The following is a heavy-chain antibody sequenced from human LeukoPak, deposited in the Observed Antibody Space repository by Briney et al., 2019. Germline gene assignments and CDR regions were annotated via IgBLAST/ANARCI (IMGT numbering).Heavy chain of an antibody. V-gene: IGHV4-34*01. D-gene: IGHD3-22*01. CDR1: GGSFSGYY. J-gene: IGHJ4*02. Sequence: SETLSLTCAVYGGSFSGYYWSWIRQPPGKGLEWIGEINHSGSTNYNPSLKSRVTISVDTSKNQFSLKLSSVTAADTAVYYCARGRYYDSSGHFDYWGQGTLVTVSS. CDR3: ARGRYYDSSGHFDY. CDR2: INHSGST.